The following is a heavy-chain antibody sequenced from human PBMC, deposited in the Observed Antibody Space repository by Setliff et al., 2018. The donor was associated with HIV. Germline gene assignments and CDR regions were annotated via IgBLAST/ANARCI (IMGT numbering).Heavy chain of an antibody. CDR1: GFTFANYW. CDR2: IKGDGSET. D-gene: IGHD3-16*01. V-gene: IGHV3-7*01. CDR3: AAVPWGHSSLIIDH. J-gene: IGHJ4*02. Sequence: GGSLRLSCGASGFTFANYWMNWVRRAPGKGLEWVANIKGDGSETYYVDSVKGRFTISRDNAKNSLYLQMDSLRVEDTAVYYCAAVPWGHSSLIIDHWGQGTPVTVSS.